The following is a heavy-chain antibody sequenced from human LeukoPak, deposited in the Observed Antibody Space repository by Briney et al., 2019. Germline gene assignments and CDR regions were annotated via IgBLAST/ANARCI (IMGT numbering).Heavy chain of an antibody. D-gene: IGHD2-15*01. CDR2: IHNDGSTT. CDR1: GFTVNTNY. Sequence: GSLRLSCAASGFTVNTNYMTWVRQAPGEGLVWLSHIHNDGSTTTYAASVKGRFTISRDKAKNTVHLDMIGLRGEDTALYYCARDFYGSYCTGGSCYYRNWFDPWGQGTQVTVSS. CDR3: ARDFYGSYCTGGSCYYRNWFDP. J-gene: IGHJ5*02. V-gene: IGHV3-74*01.